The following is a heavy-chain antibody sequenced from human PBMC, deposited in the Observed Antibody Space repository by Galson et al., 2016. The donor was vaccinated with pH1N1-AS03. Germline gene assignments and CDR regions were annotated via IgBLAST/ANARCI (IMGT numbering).Heavy chain of an antibody. J-gene: IGHJ4*02. CDR1: GDSINSSPYY. CDR3: ARHVSGSYPNNLDY. D-gene: IGHD1-26*01. V-gene: IGHV4-39*07. Sequence: SETLSLTCTVSGDSINSSPYYWGWIRQPPGKGLEWIGTIYYRGATYYSPSLKSRVTIPIDTSKNQFSLNLRSVTAADTAVYYCARHVSGSYPNNLDYWGQGTLVIVSS. CDR2: IYYRGAT.